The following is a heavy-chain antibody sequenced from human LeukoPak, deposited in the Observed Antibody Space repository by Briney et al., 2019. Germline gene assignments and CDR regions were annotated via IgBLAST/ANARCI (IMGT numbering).Heavy chain of an antibody. V-gene: IGHV1-2*02. CDR1: GYIFICYY. Sequence: AAVKVSCKASGYIFICYYMHWVRQAPGQGLEWMGWINPNSGGTNYAQKFQGRVTMTRDTSITTAYMELSRLRSDDTAVYYCASNVPHYSSWSTTFWGQGTLVTVSS. J-gene: IGHJ4*02. D-gene: IGHD6-6*01. CDR3: ASNVPHYSSWSTTF. CDR2: INPNSGGT.